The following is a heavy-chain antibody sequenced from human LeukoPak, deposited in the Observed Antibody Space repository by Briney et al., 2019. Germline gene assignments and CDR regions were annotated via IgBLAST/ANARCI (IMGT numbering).Heavy chain of an antibody. D-gene: IGHD6-13*01. CDR3: ARGAPAGDFDY. CDR2: TIPIFGTA. CDR1: GGTFSSYA. Sequence: SVKVSCKASGGTFSSYAISWVRQAPGQGLEWMGGTIPIFGTANYAQKFQGRVTITADESTSTAYMELSSLRSEDTAVYYCARGAPAGDFDYWGQGTLVTVSS. J-gene: IGHJ4*02. V-gene: IGHV1-69*13.